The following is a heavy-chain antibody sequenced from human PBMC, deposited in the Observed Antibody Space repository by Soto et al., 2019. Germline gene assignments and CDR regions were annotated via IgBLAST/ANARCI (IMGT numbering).Heavy chain of an antibody. J-gene: IGHJ1*01. CDR3: ARALQGYFQH. D-gene: IGHD1-1*01. CDR1: GGSISSYY. V-gene: IGHV4-59*01. Sequence: PSETLSLTCTVSGGSISSYYWSWIRQPPGKGLEWIGYIYYSGSTNYNPSLKSRVTISVDTSKNQFSLKLSSVTAADTAVYYCARALQGYFQHWGQGTLVTVSS. CDR2: IYYSGST.